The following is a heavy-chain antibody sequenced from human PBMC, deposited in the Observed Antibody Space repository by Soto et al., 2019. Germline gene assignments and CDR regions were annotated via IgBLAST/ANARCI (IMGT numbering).Heavy chain of an antibody. CDR3: ARSIVVVTAVDY. V-gene: IGHV1-3*05. CDR2: INAGNGNT. J-gene: IGHJ4*02. CDR1: GYTFTSYA. Sequence: QVQLVQSGAEEKKPGASVKVSCKASGYTFTSYAMHWVRQAPGQRLEWMGWINAGNGNTKYSQKFQGRVTITRDTSASTVYMELSSLRSEDTAVYYCARSIVVVTAVDYWGQGTLVTVSS. D-gene: IGHD2-21*02.